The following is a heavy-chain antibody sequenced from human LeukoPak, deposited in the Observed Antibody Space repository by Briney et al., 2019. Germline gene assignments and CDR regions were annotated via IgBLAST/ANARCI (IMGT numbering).Heavy chain of an antibody. Sequence: AGTLRLSCAAYRFTFSSYDMSWVRQAPGKGLEWVSAISGSGGSKYYADSVKGRFTSSRDNSKNTLYLQMNSRRAEDTAVYYCAKGQTTRYYYYGRDVWGKGTTVTVSS. CDR2: ISGSGGSK. V-gene: IGHV3-23*01. CDR1: RFTFSSYD. J-gene: IGHJ6*04. CDR3: AKGQTTRYYYYGRDV. D-gene: IGHD4-17*01.